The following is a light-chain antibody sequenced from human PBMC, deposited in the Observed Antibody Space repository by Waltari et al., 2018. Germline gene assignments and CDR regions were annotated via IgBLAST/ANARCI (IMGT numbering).Light chain of an antibody. V-gene: IGLV5-39*01. CDR3: LIWHTTVV. CDR2: YDSDSDK. J-gene: IGLJ2*01. CDR1: SGISVTNYR. Sequence: QPVLTQPTSLSASPGASARLTCTLRSGISVTNYRIFWYQQKPGSPPRYLLNYDSDSDKHQGSGVPSRFSGSKDVSANAGILVISRLESEDEDDYYCLIWHTTVVFGGGTRLTVL.